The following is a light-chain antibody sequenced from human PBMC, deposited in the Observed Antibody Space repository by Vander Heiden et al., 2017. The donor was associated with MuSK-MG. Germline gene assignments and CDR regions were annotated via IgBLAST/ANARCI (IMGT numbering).Light chain of an antibody. J-gene: IGKJ2*01. CDR3: QRDNNWPQT. CDR2: GAS. V-gene: IGKV3-15*01. Sequence: EIVMTPSPATLSVSPGERANLSCRASQSVSSNLAWYQQKPGQAPRLRIYGASTRATGIPAGFSRSGSGTEFTLTSSSLHSEDFAVYYCQRDNNWPQTFGQGTRLEIK. CDR1: QSVSSN.